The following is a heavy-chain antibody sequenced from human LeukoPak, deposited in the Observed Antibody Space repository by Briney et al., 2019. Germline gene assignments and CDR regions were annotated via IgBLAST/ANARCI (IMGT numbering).Heavy chain of an antibody. J-gene: IGHJ4*02. Sequence: PSETLSLTCAVYGGSFSGYYWSWIRQPPGKGLEWIGEINHSGSTNYNPSLKSRVTISADTSKNQFSLKLSSVTAADTAVYYCARGRIWSGSLDYWGQGTLVTVAS. D-gene: IGHD3-3*01. CDR2: INHSGST. CDR1: GGSFSGYY. V-gene: IGHV4-34*01. CDR3: ARGRIWSGSLDY.